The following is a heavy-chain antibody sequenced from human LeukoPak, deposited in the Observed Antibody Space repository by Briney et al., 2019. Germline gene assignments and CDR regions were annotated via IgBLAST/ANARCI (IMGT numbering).Heavy chain of an antibody. V-gene: IGHV3-7*01. Sequence: PGGSLRLSCAASGFTFSIYWMGWVRQAPGKGLEWVANIKEDGSEKYYVDSAKGRFTISRDNAKNSLYLQMNSLRAEDTAVYYCARGSGGEWGFDYWGQGTLVTVSS. CDR2: IKEDGSEK. J-gene: IGHJ4*02. CDR3: ARGSGGEWGFDY. CDR1: GFTFSIYW. D-gene: IGHD3-10*01.